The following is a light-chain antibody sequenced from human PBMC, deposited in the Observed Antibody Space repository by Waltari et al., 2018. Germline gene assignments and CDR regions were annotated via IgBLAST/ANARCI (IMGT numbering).Light chain of an antibody. CDR1: SLRTSY. CDR2: GKN. CDR3: SSRDSSASHVL. Sequence: SSELTQDPAVSVALGQTVRITCQGASLRTSYARWYQQKSGQAPILVLFGKNTRPSGIPDRFSGYNSETTTSLTITGAQAEDEADYYCSSRDSSASHVLFAGGTKLTVL. V-gene: IGLV3-19*01. J-gene: IGLJ2*01.